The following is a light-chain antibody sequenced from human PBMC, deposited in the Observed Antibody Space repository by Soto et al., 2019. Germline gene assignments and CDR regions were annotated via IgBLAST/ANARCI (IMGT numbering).Light chain of an antibody. CDR3: CSYADGHTYL. J-gene: IGLJ1*01. Sequence: QSGLTQPHSGSGSPGQSVTISCTGTGNEVGAYNYVSWYQQHPGRAPKLMIYDVAKWPSGVRDSFSGSKSGNTASLTIYGLQAEDEADYFCCSYADGHTYLFGTGTQVTV. CDR2: DVA. V-gene: IGLV2-11*01. CDR1: GNEVGAYNY.